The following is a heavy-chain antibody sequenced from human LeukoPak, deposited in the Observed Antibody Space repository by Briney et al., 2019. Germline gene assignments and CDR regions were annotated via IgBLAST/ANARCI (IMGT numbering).Heavy chain of an antibody. J-gene: IGHJ3*02. CDR2: IRYDGSNK. CDR1: GFTFSSYG. Sequence: PGGSLRLSCAASGFTFSSYGMHWVRQAPGKGLEWVAFIRYDGSNKYYADSVKGRFTISRDNSKNTLYLQMNSLRAEDTAVYYCAMCTDYAFDIWGQGTMVTVSS. CDR3: AMCTDYAFDI. V-gene: IGHV3-30*02. D-gene: IGHD2-8*01.